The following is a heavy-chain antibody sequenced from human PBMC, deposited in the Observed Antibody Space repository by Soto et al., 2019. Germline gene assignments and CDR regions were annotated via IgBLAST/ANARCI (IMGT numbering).Heavy chain of an antibody. J-gene: IGHJ6*02. CDR3: AKDTPIDDFWSGYTTNTYYGMDV. Sequence: EVQLLESGGGLVQPGGSLRLSCAASGFTFSSYAMSWVRQAPGKGLEWVSAISGSGGSTCYADSVKGRFTISRDNSKNTLYQQLDSLRAEDTAVYHCAKDTPIDDFWSGYTTNTYYGMDVWGQGTTVTVS. V-gene: IGHV3-23*01. CDR2: ISGSGGST. CDR1: GFTFSSYA. D-gene: IGHD3-3*01.